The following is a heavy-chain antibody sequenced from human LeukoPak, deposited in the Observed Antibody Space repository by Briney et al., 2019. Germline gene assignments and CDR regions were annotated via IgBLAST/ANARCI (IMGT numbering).Heavy chain of an antibody. CDR2: IYTSGST. V-gene: IGHV4-4*07. CDR1: GGSISSYY. D-gene: IGHD3-22*01. J-gene: IGHJ4*02. Sequence: SETLSLTCTVSGGSISSYYWSWIRQPAGKGLEWIGRIYTSGSTNYNPSPKSRVTMSVDTSKNQFSLKLSSVTAADTAVYYCAGGASYYDSSGYYSGFDYWGQGTLVTVSS. CDR3: AGGASYYDSSGYYSGFDY.